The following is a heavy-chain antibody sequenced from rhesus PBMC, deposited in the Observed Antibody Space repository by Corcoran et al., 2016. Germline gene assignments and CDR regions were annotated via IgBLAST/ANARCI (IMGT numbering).Heavy chain of an antibody. V-gene: IGHV3S5*01. CDR1: GFTFSNYG. CDR3: AKHGDTYVWAFDY. CDR2: MNSGGAGK. D-gene: IGHD1-38*01. J-gene: IGHJ4*01. Sequence: EVKVVETGGGLVQPGGSLKVSCAAAGFTFSNYGMSWVRQAPGKGLEWVLTMNSGGAGKYYADSVKGRFTISRDNSKNTLSLQMNSLKTEDAAVYYCAKHGDTYVWAFDYWGQGVLVTVSS.